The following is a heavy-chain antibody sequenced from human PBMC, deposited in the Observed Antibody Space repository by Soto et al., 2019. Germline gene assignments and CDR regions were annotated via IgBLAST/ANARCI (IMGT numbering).Heavy chain of an antibody. CDR3: AKGVYCSSTSCFPDYMDV. CDR1: GFTFSSYA. V-gene: IGHV3-23*01. J-gene: IGHJ6*03. Sequence: EVQLLESGGGLVQPGGSLRLSCAASGFTFSSYAMSWVRQAPGKGLEWVSAISGSGGSTYYADSVKGRFTISRDNSKNTLYLQMNSLRAEDTAVYYGAKGVYCSSTSCFPDYMDVWGKGTTVTVSS. D-gene: IGHD2-2*01. CDR2: ISGSGGST.